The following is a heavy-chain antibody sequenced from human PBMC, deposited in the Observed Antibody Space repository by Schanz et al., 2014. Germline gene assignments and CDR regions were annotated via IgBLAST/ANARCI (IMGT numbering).Heavy chain of an antibody. J-gene: IGHJ6*02. CDR1: GFSLDIFA. CDR3: TRVTISPGGHDLDV. D-gene: IGHD3-16*01. V-gene: IGHV3-72*01. Sequence: VRLVESGGGVVQPGRSLRLSCATSGFSLDIFAVSWVRQAPGKGLEWVGRTRNRANNYFTEYAASVKGRFTISRDDSKNSLYLQMSSLKSEDTALYYCTRVTISPGGHDLDVWGQGTTVTVSS. CDR2: TRNRANNYFT.